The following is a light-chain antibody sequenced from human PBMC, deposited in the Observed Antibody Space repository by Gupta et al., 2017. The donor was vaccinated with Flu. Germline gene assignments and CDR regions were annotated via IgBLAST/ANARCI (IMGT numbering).Light chain of an antibody. CDR1: QSVTNY. CDR2: GAS. J-gene: IGKJ1*01. CDR3: QQDCRSPRT. Sequence: EILFTQSPGTLSLSPLESATLSCRASQSVTNYLAWYQQKPGQTPRLLINGASRSATCITDKFSGRGSGTEFTLTIMRLEPEESAVYYCQQDCRSPRTFGQGTKVEIK. V-gene: IGKV3-20*01.